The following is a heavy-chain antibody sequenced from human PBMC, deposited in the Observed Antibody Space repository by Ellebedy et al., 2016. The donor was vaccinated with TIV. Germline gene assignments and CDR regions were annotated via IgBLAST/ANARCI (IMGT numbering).Heavy chain of an antibody. V-gene: IGHV4-34*01. CDR1: GGSFTDYY. Sequence: SETLSLTXAISGGSFTDYYWNWIRQSPGKGLEWLGEINHGGDINYNPSLKSRVTMSVDTSKNQFSLSLSSVTAADTAVYFCAGGSAMFQYGSRKYYRPYYFDSWGQGTLVTVSS. D-gene: IGHD3-10*01. CDR2: INHGGDI. CDR3: AGGSAMFQYGSRKYYRPYYFDS. J-gene: IGHJ4*02.